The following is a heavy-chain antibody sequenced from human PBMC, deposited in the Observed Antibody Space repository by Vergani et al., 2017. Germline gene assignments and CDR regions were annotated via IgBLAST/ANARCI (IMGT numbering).Heavy chain of an antibody. D-gene: IGHD6-19*01. J-gene: IGHJ3*02. V-gene: IGHV4-61*02. Sequence: QVQLQESGPGLVKPSQTLSLTCTVSGRSISSGSYYWSWIRQPAGKGLEWIGRIYTSGSTNYNPSLKSRVTISVDTSKNQFSLKLSSVTAADTAVYYCARAYSSGWYDAFDIWGQGTMVTVSS. CDR1: GRSISSGSYY. CDR2: IYTSGST. CDR3: ARAYSSGWYDAFDI.